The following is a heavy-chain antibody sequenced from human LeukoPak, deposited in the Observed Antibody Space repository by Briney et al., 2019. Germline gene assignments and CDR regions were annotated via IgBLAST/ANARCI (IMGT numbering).Heavy chain of an antibody. CDR1: GFTFSSYS. Sequence: GGSLRLSCVVSGFTFSSYSMNWVRQAPGKGLVWDSSIRSRSSYIYYADSVKGRFIISRDNAKNSLHLQMNSLRAEDTAVYCCARDQYGDYVFDYWGQGTLVSVSS. CDR2: IRSRSSYI. CDR3: ARDQYGDYVFDY. J-gene: IGHJ4*02. D-gene: IGHD4-17*01. V-gene: IGHV3-21*01.